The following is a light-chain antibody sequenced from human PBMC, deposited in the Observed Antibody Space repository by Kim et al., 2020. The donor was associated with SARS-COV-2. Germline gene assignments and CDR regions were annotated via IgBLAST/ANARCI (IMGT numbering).Light chain of an antibody. CDR1: KLGDKY. Sequence: VSPGQTASITCSGYKLGDKYVSWYQQKPGQSPVVVIYQDNQRPSGIPERFSGSNSGNTASLTVSGLQAEDEADYYCASHGGYDYVFGTGTKVTVL. V-gene: IGLV3-1*01. CDR3: ASHGGYDYV. J-gene: IGLJ1*01. CDR2: QDN.